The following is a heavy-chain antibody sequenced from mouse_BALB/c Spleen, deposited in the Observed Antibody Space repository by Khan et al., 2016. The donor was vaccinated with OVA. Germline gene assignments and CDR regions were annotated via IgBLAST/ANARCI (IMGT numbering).Heavy chain of an antibody. CDR1: GYTFSSAW. CDR3: ASYYGSRLAY. CDR2: IYPGDGDN. D-gene: IGHD1-1*01. Sequence: QVQLQQSGAELVRPGSSVKISCKASGYTFSSAWMNWVKQRPGQGLEWMGQIYPGDGDNNYNGKFKGKATLTADKSSRTAYMELSSLTSEDSAVYFCASYYGSRLAYWGQGTLVTVSA. J-gene: IGHJ3*01. V-gene: IGHV1-80*01.